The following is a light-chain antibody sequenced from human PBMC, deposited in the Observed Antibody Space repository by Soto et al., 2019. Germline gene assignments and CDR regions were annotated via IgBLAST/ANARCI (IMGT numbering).Light chain of an antibody. CDR3: QQHGSWT. CDR1: QTISSNY. V-gene: IGKV3-20*01. Sequence: EIVLTQSPGTLSVSPGERATLSGRASQTISSNYLAWYQQKPGQAPSLLIYGTSSRATGIPDRFSGSGSGTDFTLTISSLDPEDSAIYYCQQHGSWTFGQGTKVEIK. CDR2: GTS. J-gene: IGKJ1*01.